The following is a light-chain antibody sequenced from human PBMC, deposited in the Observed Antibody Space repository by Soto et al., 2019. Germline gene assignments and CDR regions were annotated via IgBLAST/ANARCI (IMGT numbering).Light chain of an antibody. CDR2: EVS. CDR3: SSYAGSNIGV. Sequence: QSALTQPPSASGSPGQSVTISCTGTSSDVGGYNYVSWYQQHPGKAPKLMIYEVSKRPSGVPDRFSGSKSGNTASLTVSGLHAEDEADYYCSSYAGSNIGVFGTGTKLTVL. J-gene: IGLJ1*01. CDR1: SSDVGGYNY. V-gene: IGLV2-8*01.